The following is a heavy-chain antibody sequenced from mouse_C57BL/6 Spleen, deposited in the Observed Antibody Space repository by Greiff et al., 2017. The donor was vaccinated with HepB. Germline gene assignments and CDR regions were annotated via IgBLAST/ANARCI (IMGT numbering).Heavy chain of an antibody. CDR2: IWSDGST. CDR1: GFSLTSYG. V-gene: IGHV2-6-1*01. D-gene: IGHD2-4*01. CDR3: ARHVGSIYYDYDVGYAMDY. J-gene: IGHJ4*01. Sequence: VKLMESGPGLVAPSQSLSITCTVSGFSLTSYGVHWVRQPPGKGLEWLVVIWSDGSTTYNSALKSRLSISKDNSKSQVFLKMNSLQTDDTAMYYCARHVGSIYYDYDVGYAMDYWGQGTSVTVSS.